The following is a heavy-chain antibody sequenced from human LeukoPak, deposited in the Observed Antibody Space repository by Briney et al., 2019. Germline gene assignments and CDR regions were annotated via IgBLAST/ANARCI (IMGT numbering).Heavy chain of an antibody. D-gene: IGHD2-21*02. J-gene: IGHJ4*02. Sequence: PSETLSLTCSVSGGSISGDGYHWGWIRRPPGKGLEWLGSVHYTGSTCYKTSLKSRLTVDMDTSRNQFSLRLSSVTAADTAVYYCARGACGGDCYLVWGQGALVTVSS. CDR3: ARGACGGDCYLV. V-gene: IGHV4-39*01. CDR2: VHYTGST. CDR1: GGSISGDGYH.